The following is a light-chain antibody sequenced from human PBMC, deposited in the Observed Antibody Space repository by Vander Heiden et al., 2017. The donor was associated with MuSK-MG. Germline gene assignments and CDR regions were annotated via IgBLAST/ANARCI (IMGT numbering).Light chain of an antibody. CDR2: EVS. Sequence: SYQLTQPSSASVYPGQTARISCSGDVLEIKYARWYQQRPGQAPELVIYEVSERPSGVPDRFTGSSSDNTATLTISGAQVEDEADYYCCSAADKRWVFGGGTKLTVL. CDR1: VLEIKY. V-gene: IGLV3-27*01. CDR3: CSAADKRWV. J-gene: IGLJ3*02.